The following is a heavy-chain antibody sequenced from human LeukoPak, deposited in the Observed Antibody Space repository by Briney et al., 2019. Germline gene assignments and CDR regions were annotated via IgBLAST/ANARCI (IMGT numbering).Heavy chain of an antibody. D-gene: IGHD5-24*01. CDR1: GFTFDDYA. CDR3: AEDSSLDGQNPFDY. CDR2: ISWNSINI. Sequence: SGGSLRLSCAASGFTFDDYAMHWVRQAPGKGLEWASGISWNSINIDYADSVKGRFTISRDNAKNSLYLQMNSLRSEDTAFYYCAEDSSLDGQNPFDYWGQGTLVTVSS. J-gene: IGHJ4*02. V-gene: IGHV3-9*01.